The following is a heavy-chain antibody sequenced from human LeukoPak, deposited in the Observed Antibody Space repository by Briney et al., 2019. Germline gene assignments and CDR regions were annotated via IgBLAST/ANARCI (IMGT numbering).Heavy chain of an antibody. CDR2: ISAYNGNT. Sequence: ASVKVSCKASGGTFSSYAISWVRQAPGQGLEWMGWISAYNGNTNYAQKLQGRVTMTTDTSTSTAYMELRSLRSDDTAVYYCARDGGGGGTTWRVVLDGDYYYGMDVWGQGTTVTVSS. V-gene: IGHV1-18*01. J-gene: IGHJ6*02. D-gene: IGHD1-1*01. CDR1: GGTFSSYA. CDR3: ARDGGGGGTTWRVVLDGDYYYGMDV.